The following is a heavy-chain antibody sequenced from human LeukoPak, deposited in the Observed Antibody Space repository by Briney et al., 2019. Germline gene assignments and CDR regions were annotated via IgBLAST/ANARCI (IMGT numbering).Heavy chain of an antibody. CDR3: AKGLNSYDSSGYPS. Sequence: PGGSLRLSCAASGFTFSSYAMSWVRQAPGKGLEWVSAISGSGGSTYYADSVKGRFTVSRDNSKNTLYLQMNSLRAEDTAVYYCAKGLNSYDSSGYPSWGQGTLVTVSS. D-gene: IGHD3-22*01. CDR1: GFTFSSYA. CDR2: ISGSGGST. V-gene: IGHV3-23*01. J-gene: IGHJ4*02.